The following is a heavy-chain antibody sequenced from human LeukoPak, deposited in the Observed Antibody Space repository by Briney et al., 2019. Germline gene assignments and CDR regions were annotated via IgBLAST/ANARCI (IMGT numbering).Heavy chain of an antibody. CDR3: ATNYYDSSGLPAAYFDY. D-gene: IGHD3-22*01. J-gene: IGHJ4*02. CDR2: ISGSGGST. Sequence: GGSLRLSCAASGFTFDDYAMHWVRQAPGKGLEWVSAISGSGGSTYYADSVKGRFTISRDNSKNTLYLQMNSLRAEDTAVYYCATNYYDSSGLPAAYFDYWGQGTLVTVSS. CDR1: GFTFDDYA. V-gene: IGHV3-23*01.